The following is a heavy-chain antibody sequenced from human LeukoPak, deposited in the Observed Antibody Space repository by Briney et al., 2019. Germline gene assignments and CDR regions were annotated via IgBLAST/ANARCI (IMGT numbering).Heavy chain of an antibody. V-gene: IGHV6-1*01. CDR1: GDSVASNSAA. D-gene: IGHD3-22*01. CDR2: TYYKSKWYS. J-gene: IGHJ4*02. CDR3: AREQGHYYDSSGYFRLSKFFDY. Sequence: SQTLSLTCAISGDSVASNSAAWNWIRQSPSRGLEWLGRTYYKSKWYSDYAASVNGRITISPDTSKNQFSLQLNSVTPEDTAVYFCAREQGHYYDSSGYFRLSKFFDYWGPGSQVTVSS.